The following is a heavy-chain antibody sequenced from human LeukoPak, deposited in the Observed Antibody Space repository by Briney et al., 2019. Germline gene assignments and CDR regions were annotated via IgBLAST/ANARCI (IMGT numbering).Heavy chain of an antibody. CDR2: INHSGST. V-gene: IGHV4-34*01. CDR3: AREKDYYDSSGYSPRAFDI. D-gene: IGHD3-22*01. Sequence: TSETLSLTCAVYGGSFSGYYWSWIRQPPGKGLEWIGEINHSGSTNYNPSLKSRVTISVDTSKNQFSLKLSSVTAADTAVYYCAREKDYYDSSGYSPRAFDIWGQGTMVTVSS. J-gene: IGHJ3*02. CDR1: GGSFSGYY.